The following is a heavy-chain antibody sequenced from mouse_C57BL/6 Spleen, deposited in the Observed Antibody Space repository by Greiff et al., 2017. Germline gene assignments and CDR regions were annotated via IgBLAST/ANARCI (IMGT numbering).Heavy chain of an antibody. D-gene: IGHD2-13*01. J-gene: IGHJ2*01. CDR2: INPNNGGT. CDR3: ARSDSGYFDY. V-gene: IGHV1-18*01. Sequence: VQLQQSGPALVKPGASVKIPCKASGYTFTDYNMDWVKQSHGKSLEWIGDINPNNGGTIYNQKFKGKATLTVDKSSSTAYMELRSLTSEDTAVYYCARSDSGYFDYWGQGTTLTVSS. CDR1: GYTFTDYN.